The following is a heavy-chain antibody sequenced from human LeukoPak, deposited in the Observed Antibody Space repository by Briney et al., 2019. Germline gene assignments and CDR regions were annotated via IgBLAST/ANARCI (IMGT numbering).Heavy chain of an antibody. D-gene: IGHD2-2*01. CDR1: GGSISSYY. CDR2: IYYSGST. Sequence: PSETLSLTCTVSGGSISSYYWSWIRQPPGKGLEWIGYIYYSGSTNYNPSLKSRVTISVDTSKNQFSLKLSSVTAADTAVYYCARGAVPAAPNDAFDIWGQGTMVTVSS. J-gene: IGHJ3*02. V-gene: IGHV4-59*01. CDR3: ARGAVPAAPNDAFDI.